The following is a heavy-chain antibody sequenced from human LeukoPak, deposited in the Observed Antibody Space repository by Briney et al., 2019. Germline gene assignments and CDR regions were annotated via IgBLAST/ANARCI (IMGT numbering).Heavy chain of an antibody. CDR2: LDPNSGGT. D-gene: IGHD3/OR15-3a*01. CDR3: ARDQARTTTWYLYMNY. Sequence: GASVKVSCKAAGYSCTGYYIHWVRQAPGQGPEWMGRLDPNSGGTNSAQKFQARVTLTSDTSIATVYMELSSLRSNDTAVYYCARDQARTTTWYLYMNYWVQGTLVTVSS. CDR1: GYSCTGYY. V-gene: IGHV1-2*06. J-gene: IGHJ4*02.